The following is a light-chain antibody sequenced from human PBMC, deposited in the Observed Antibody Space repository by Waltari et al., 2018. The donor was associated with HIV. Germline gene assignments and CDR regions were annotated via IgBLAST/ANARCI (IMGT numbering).Light chain of an antibody. Sequence: QSVLTQPPSASGTPGQRVTISCSGSRSNIGSNTVSWYQQLPGTAPKLFIYSNNQRPPGVPDRFSGSKSGTSASLAISGLQSDDEADYDCAAWDDSLNGWVFGGGTKLTVV. CDR2: SNN. CDR1: RSNIGSNT. J-gene: IGLJ3*02. CDR3: AAWDDSLNGWV. V-gene: IGLV1-44*01.